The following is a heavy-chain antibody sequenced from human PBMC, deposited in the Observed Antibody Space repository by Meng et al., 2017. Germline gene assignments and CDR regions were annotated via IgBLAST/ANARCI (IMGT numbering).Heavy chain of an antibody. CDR2: ISGSGGST. Sequence: GESLKISCAASGFTFSSYAMSWVRQAPGKGLEWVSAISGSGGSTYYADSVKGRFTISRDNAKNSLYLQMNSLRAEDTAVYYCARVLSWESSSWYVWGQGTMVTVSS. D-gene: IGHD6-13*01. CDR1: GFTFSSYA. V-gene: IGHV3-23*01. J-gene: IGHJ3*01. CDR3: ARVLSWESSSWYV.